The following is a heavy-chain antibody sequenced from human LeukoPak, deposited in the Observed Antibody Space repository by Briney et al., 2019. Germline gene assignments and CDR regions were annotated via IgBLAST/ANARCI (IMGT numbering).Heavy chain of an antibody. D-gene: IGHD3-22*01. CDR3: AKDLGGYHDSSGYPTHDY. CDR1: GFTVSSNY. CDR2: IYSGGST. V-gene: IGHV3-53*01. Sequence: GGSLRLSCAASGFTVSSNYMSWVRQAPGKGLEWVSVIYSGGSTYYADSVKGRFTISRDNSKNTLYLQMNSLRAEDTAVYYCAKDLGGYHDSSGYPTHDYWGQGTLVTVSS. J-gene: IGHJ4*02.